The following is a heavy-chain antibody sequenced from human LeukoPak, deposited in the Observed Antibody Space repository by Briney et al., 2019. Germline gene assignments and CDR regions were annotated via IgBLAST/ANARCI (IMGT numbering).Heavy chain of an antibody. V-gene: IGHV4-38-2*02. CDR1: GYSISSGYY. D-gene: IGHD2-21*01. CDR2: IYHSVST. Sequence: PSETLSLTCTVSGYSISSGYYWGWIRPPPGKGLELIGSIYHSVSTYYNPSLKSRVTISVDTYKNQFSVKLSSVTAADTAVYYCARDLFVPDYWGQGTLVTVSS. CDR3: ARDLFVPDY. J-gene: IGHJ4*02.